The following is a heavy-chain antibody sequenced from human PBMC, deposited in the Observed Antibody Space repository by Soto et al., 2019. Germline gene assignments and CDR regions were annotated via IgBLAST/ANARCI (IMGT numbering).Heavy chain of an antibody. D-gene: IGHD3-9*01. Sequence: EVQLVESGGGLVQPGGSLRLSCAASGFTFSSHAMHWVRQAPGTGLEYVSAISSSGGSTSYANSVKGRFTISIDNSNNTLSHQMARLRAEDMALYYCEMSYYDIWTGYYLAYWRQGTLVTVSS. V-gene: IGHV3-64*01. J-gene: IGHJ4*02. CDR2: ISSSGGST. CDR3: EMSYYDIWTGYYLAY. CDR1: GFTFSSHA.